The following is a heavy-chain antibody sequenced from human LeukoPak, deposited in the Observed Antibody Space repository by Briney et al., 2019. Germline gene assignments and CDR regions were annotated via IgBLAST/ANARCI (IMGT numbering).Heavy chain of an antibody. CDR3: AKVAAAGTDYYYYYMDV. V-gene: IGHV3-33*06. CDR2: IWYDGSNK. Sequence: GGSLRLSCAASGFTFSSYGMHWVRQAPGKGLEWVAVIWYDGSNKYYADSVKGRFTISRDNSKNTLYLQMNSLRAEDTAVYCCAKVAAAGTDYYYYYMDVWGKGTTVTVSS. J-gene: IGHJ6*03. D-gene: IGHD6-13*01. CDR1: GFTFSSYG.